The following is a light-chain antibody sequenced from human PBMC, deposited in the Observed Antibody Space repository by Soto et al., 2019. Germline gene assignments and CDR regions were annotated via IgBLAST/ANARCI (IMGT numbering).Light chain of an antibody. CDR2: GAS. V-gene: IGKV3-15*01. Sequence: DIVMTQSPLSLPVTPGEPATISCRASQSVRSSLAWYQQKPGRSPRLLIYGASTRAIGIPARFSGSGSGTEFTLTISSLQSEDFAVYYCLQYNNWWTFGQGTKVDIK. J-gene: IGKJ1*01. CDR1: QSVRSS. CDR3: LQYNNWWT.